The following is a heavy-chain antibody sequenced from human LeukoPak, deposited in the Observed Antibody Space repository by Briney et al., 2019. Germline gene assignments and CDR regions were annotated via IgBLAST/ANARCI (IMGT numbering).Heavy chain of an antibody. J-gene: IGHJ3*02. Sequence: GGSLRLSCAASGFTVSSNYMSWVRQAPGKGLEWVSVIYSGGSTYYADSVKGRFTISRDNSKNTLYLQMNSLRAEDTAVYYCASTVVTPYGAFDIWGQGTMVTASS. CDR2: IYSGGST. CDR3: ASTVVTPYGAFDI. V-gene: IGHV3-53*01. CDR1: GFTVSSNY. D-gene: IGHD4-23*01.